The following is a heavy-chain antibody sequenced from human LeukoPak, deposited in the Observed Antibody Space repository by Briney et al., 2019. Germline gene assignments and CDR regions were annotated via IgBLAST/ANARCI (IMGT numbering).Heavy chain of an antibody. CDR1: GGSISSYY. CDR2: IFYSGTT. CDR3: AKIWEFGDYFYYGMDV. D-gene: IGHD3-10*01. J-gene: IGHJ6*02. V-gene: IGHV4-59*08. Sequence: SETLSLTCTVSGGSISSYYWSWIRQPPGKGLEWIGYIFYSGTTKYNPSLKSRVTILVDTSKNQFSLKLSSVTAADTAVYYCAKIWEFGDYFYYGMDVWGQGTTVTVSS.